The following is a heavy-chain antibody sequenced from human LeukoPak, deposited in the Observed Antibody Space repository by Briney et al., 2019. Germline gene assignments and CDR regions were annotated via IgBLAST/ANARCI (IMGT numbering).Heavy chain of an antibody. CDR3: AGVVRLVLANYYYYYYGMDV. J-gene: IGHJ6*02. CDR2: INHSGST. CDR1: GGSFSGYY. Sequence: PSETLSLTCAVYGGSFSGYYWSWIRQPPGKGLEWIGEINHSGSTNYNPSLKSRVTISVDTSKNQFSLKLSSVTAADTAVYYCAGVVRLVLANYYYYYYGMDVWGQGTTVTVSS. V-gene: IGHV4-34*01. D-gene: IGHD3-16*01.